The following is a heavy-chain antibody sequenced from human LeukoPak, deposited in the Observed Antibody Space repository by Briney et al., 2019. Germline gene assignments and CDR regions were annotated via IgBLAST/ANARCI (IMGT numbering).Heavy chain of an antibody. V-gene: IGHV4-34*01. Sequence: SETLSLTCAVYGGSFSGYYWSWIRQPPGKGLEWIGEINHSGSTNYNPSLKSRVTISVDTSKNQFSLKLSSVTAADTAVYYCARRRFLEWLSSRYFDYWGQGTLVTVSS. D-gene: IGHD3-3*01. CDR2: INHSGST. J-gene: IGHJ4*02. CDR1: GGSFSGYY. CDR3: ARRRFLEWLSSRYFDY.